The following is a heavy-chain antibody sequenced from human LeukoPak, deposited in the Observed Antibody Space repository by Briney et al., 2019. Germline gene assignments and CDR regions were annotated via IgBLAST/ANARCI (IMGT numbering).Heavy chain of an antibody. V-gene: IGHV4-59*08. D-gene: IGHD2/OR15-2a*01. CDR2: VHYSGST. CDR3: ARHYKSTRTTFSAY. Sequence: SETLSLTCTVSGGSISPYYCTWSRQPPGKGLEWIGYVHYSGSTKYNPSLKSRVTISLDTSKNQFSLRLSSVSAADTAVYYCARHYKSTRTTFSAYWGQGTLVAVSS. CDR1: GGSISPYY. J-gene: IGHJ4*02.